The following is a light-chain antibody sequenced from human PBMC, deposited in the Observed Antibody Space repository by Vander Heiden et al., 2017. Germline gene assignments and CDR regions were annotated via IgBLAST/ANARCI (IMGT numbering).Light chain of an antibody. Sequence: DIQMTQSPPSLSASVGDRVIITCRASQSISSYLYWYQQKPGKAPKLLIYAASSLHSGVPSRFSGSGSGTDFTLTISSLRPEDFATYYCQQSNISPWTFGQGTKVEIK. J-gene: IGKJ1*01. CDR2: AAS. V-gene: IGKV1-39*01. CDR3: QQSNISPWT. CDR1: QSISSY.